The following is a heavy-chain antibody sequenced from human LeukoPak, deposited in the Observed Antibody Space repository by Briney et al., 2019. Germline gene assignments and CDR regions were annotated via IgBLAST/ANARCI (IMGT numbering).Heavy chain of an antibody. CDR1: GFTFSSYG. CDR2: ISYDGGNK. J-gene: IGHJ4*02. CDR3: AKDAGGTIDY. Sequence: GGSLRLSCAASGFTFSSYGMHWVRQAPGKGLEWVAVISYDGGNKYYADSVKGRFTISRDNSKNTLYLQMNSLRAEDTAVYYCAKDAGGTIDYWGQGTLVTVSS. V-gene: IGHV3-30*18. D-gene: IGHD3-10*01.